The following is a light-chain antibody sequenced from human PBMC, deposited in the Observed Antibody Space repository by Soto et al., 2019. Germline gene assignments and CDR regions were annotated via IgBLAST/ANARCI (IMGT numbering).Light chain of an antibody. Sequence: QSALTQPPSASGSPGQSVTISCAGTSNDVGGYDWVSWYQQHPGKAPKLMIYEVTKRPSGVPDRFSGSKSGNMASLTVSGLRTEDEADYYCTSYADNNNYVFGTGTKLTVL. J-gene: IGLJ1*01. V-gene: IGLV2-8*01. CDR3: TSYADNNNYV. CDR1: SNDVGGYDW. CDR2: EVT.